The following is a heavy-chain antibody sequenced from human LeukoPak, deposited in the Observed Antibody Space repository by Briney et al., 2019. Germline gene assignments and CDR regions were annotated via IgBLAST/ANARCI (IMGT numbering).Heavy chain of an antibody. CDR1: GFIFNSYG. D-gene: IGHD1-26*01. Sequence: GGSLRLSCAASGFIFNSYGMHWVRQAPGKGLEWVAFIRYDGSNKYYADSVKGRFTLSRDNAKNSLYLQMNSLRAEDTAVYYCARTGGSYPYYFEYWGQGTLVTVSS. V-gene: IGHV3-30*02. J-gene: IGHJ4*02. CDR2: IRYDGSNK. CDR3: ARTGGSYPYYFEY.